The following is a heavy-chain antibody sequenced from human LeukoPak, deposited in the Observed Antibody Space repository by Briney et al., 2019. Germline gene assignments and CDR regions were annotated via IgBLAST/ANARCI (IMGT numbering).Heavy chain of an antibody. CDR2: FDPEDGET. D-gene: IGHD6-6*01. CDR3: ATYHPRSSSSRVGNYYYYYDMDV. J-gene: IGHJ6*03. CDR1: GYTLTELS. V-gene: IGHV1-24*01. Sequence: ASVKVSCKVSGYTLTELSMHWVRQAPGKGLEWMGGFDPEDGETIYAQKFQGRVTMTEDTSTDTAYMELSSLRSEGTAVYYWATYHPRSSSSRVGNYYYYYDMDVWGKGTTVTVSS.